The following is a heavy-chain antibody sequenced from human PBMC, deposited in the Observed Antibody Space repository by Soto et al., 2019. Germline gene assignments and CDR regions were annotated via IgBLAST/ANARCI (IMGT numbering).Heavy chain of an antibody. D-gene: IGHD5-12*01. Sequence: EVQLLESGGGLVQPGGSLRLSCAASGFTFSSYAMSWVRQAPGKGLEWVSAISGSGGSTYYAASVKGRFTISRDNSKNTLYLQMTSLRAEDTAVYYCAKDSLAIPEGGYDYWGQGTLVTASS. V-gene: IGHV3-23*01. CDR3: AKDSLAIPEGGYDY. CDR1: GFTFSSYA. CDR2: ISGSGGST. J-gene: IGHJ4*02.